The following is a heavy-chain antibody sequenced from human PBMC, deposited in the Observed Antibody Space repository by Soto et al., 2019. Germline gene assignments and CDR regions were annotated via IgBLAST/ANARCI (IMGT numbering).Heavy chain of an antibody. CDR3: ARARIPAATGVAFDP. D-gene: IGHD2-2*01. V-gene: IGHV5-51*01. CDR1: GYSFTSYW. CDR2: IYPGDSDT. Sequence: GESLKISCKGSGYSFTSYWIGWVRQMPGKGLEWMGIIYPGDSDTRYSPSFQGQVTISRDNAKNSVFLQMNSLRAEDTAVYYCARARIPAATGVAFDPWGQGTLVTVSS. J-gene: IGHJ5*02.